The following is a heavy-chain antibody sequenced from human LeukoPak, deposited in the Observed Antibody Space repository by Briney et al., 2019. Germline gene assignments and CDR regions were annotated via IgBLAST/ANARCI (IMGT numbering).Heavy chain of an antibody. CDR1: GYTFTSYY. J-gene: IGHJ5*02. CDR2: INPSGGST. CDR3: AREGDVDTATWHWFDP. V-gene: IGHV1-46*01. Sequence: GASVKVSCKASGYTFTSYYMRWVRQAPGQGLEWMGIINPSGGSTSYAQKFQGRVTMTRDTSTSTVYMELSSLRSEDTAVYYCAREGDVDTATWHWFDPWGQGTLVTVSS. D-gene: IGHD5-18*01.